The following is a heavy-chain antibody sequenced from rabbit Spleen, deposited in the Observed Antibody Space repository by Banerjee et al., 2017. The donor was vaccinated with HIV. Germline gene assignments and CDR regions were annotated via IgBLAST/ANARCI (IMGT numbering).Heavy chain of an antibody. CDR2: IDTGSSGFT. V-gene: IGHV1S40*01. D-gene: IGHD1-1*01. CDR3: ARDTSSSFSSYGMDL. Sequence: EESGGGLVKPGASLTLTCIASGVSFSGNSYMCWVRQAPGKGLEWIACIDTGSSGFTYFASWAKGRFTISKTSSTTVTLQMTSLTAADTATYFCARDTSSSFSSYGMDLWGQGTLVTVS. J-gene: IGHJ6*01. CDR1: GVSFSGNSY.